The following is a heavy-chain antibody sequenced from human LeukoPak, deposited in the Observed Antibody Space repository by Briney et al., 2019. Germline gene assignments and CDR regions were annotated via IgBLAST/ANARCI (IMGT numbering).Heavy chain of an antibody. CDR2: INPNSGGT. J-gene: IGHJ4*02. V-gene: IGHV1-2*02. D-gene: IGHD3-22*01. CDR1: GYTFTGYY. CDR3: AASYYYDSSGYPVVFDY. Sequence: GASVKVSCKASGYTFTGYYMHWVRQAPGQGLEWMGWINPNSGGTDYAQKFQGRVTMTRDTSISTAYMELSRLRSDDTAVYYCAASYYYDSSGYPVVFDYWGQGTLVTVSS.